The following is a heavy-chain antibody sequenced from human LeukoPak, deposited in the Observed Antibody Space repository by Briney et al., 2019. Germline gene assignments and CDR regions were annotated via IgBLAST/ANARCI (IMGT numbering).Heavy chain of an antibody. CDR1: GFTFSTYT. J-gene: IGHJ3*02. V-gene: IGHV3-21*01. CDR2: ISSSSRYI. Sequence: PGGSLRLSCAASGFTFSTYTMNWVRQGPGKGLEWVSSISSSSRYIYYADSVRGRFTISRDNAKNSLYLQLNSLRAEDTAVYYCARENDGFDIWGQGTMVTVSS. CDR3: ARENDGFDI.